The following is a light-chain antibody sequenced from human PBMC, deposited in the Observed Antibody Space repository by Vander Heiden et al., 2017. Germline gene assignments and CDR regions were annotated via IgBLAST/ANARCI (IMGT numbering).Light chain of an antibody. V-gene: IGKV3-11*01. CDR1: QSVSSY. Sequence: EIVLTQSPATLPLSPGERATLSCRASQSVSSYLAWYQQKPGQAPRLLIYDASNRATGIPARFSGSGSGTDFTLTISSLEPEDFAVYYCQQRSNWPHTFGQWTKLEIK. CDR3: QQRSNWPHT. CDR2: DAS. J-gene: IGKJ2*01.